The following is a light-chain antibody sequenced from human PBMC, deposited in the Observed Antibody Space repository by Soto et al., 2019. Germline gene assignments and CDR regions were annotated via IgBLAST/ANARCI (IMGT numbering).Light chain of an antibody. CDR1: WSVSNNY. CDR2: GAS. V-gene: IGKV3-20*01. CDR3: QQYGSSPPT. Sequence: EIVLTQSPGTLSLSPGERATLSCRASWSVSNNYVAWYQRKPGQAPRLLIYGASSRATDIPRRFSGSGSGTDFTLTITRLEPEDFAVYYCQQYGSSPPTFGQGTKVESK. J-gene: IGKJ1*01.